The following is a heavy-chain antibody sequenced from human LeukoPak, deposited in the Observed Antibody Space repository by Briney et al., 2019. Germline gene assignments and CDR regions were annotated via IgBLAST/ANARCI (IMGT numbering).Heavy chain of an antibody. D-gene: IGHD5-12*01. J-gene: IGHJ4*02. Sequence: PGGSLRLSCAASGFTFSSYWMSWVRQAPGKGLEWVANIKEDGSAKYYVHSVKGRFTISRDNAKNSLYLQMNNLSAEDTAVYYCVRDSPGYGAYDFDWGQGTLVTVSS. CDR2: IKEDGSAK. V-gene: IGHV3-7*01. CDR1: GFTFSSYW. CDR3: VRDSPGYGAYDFD.